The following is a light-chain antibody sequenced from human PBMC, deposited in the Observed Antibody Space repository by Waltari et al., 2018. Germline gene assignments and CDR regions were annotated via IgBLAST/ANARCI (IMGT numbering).Light chain of an antibody. CDR1: SGSVSSTSY. CDR2: NGN. Sequence: QTVLTQEPSLSVSSGGTVTLTCALSSGSVSSTSYATWYQQTPGQAPRTLVYNGNGRATGVPYRFAGSMLGNKAALSIAGAQADDVSDYYCSMYMGSGVWVFGGGTKLTVL. J-gene: IGLJ3*02. V-gene: IGLV8-61*01. CDR3: SMYMGSGVWV.